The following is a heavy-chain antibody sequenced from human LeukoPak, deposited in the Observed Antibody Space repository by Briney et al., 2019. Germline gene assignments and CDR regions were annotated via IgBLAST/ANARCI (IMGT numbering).Heavy chain of an antibody. CDR2: IYPGDSNT. D-gene: IGHD6-13*01. Sequence: GESPKISCKGSGYSFTSYWIGWGRQMPGKGLEWMGIIYPGDSNTRYSPSFQGQVTISADKSISTAYLQWSSLKASDTAMYYCARLAISSIWSVYFDYWGQGTLVTVSS. CDR1: GYSFTSYW. V-gene: IGHV5-51*01. J-gene: IGHJ4*02. CDR3: ARLAISSIWSVYFDY.